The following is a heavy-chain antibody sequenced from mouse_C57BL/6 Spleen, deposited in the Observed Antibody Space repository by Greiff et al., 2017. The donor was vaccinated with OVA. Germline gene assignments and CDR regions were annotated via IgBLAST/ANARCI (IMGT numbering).Heavy chain of an antibody. J-gene: IGHJ2*01. Sequence: EVQGVESGGGLVKPGGSLKLSCAASGFTFSDYGMHWVRQAPETGLEWVAYISSGSSTIYYADTVQGRFTISRDNAKNTLFLQMTSLRSEDTAMYYCARPGSNFYYFDYWGQGTTLTVSS. CDR3: ARPGSNFYYFDY. D-gene: IGHD2-5*01. CDR1: GFTFSDYG. V-gene: IGHV5-17*01. CDR2: ISSGSSTI.